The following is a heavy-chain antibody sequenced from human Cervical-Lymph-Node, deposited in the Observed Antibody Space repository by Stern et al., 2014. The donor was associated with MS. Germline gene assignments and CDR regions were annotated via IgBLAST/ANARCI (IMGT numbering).Heavy chain of an antibody. J-gene: IGHJ5*02. Sequence: QMQLVQSGAEVTKPGSSVKVSCKASGGPFSKFPSSWVRQAPGQGLEWMGGIFPVFGKPTYAQEFRGRVTITAYVSTSTVYMELSSLRSDDTAVYYCALSSETSDRWYSLGYDLWGQGTLVTVSS. D-gene: IGHD6-13*01. CDR2: IFPVFGKP. V-gene: IGHV1-69*01. CDR1: GGPFSKFP. CDR3: ALSSETSDRWYSLGYDL.